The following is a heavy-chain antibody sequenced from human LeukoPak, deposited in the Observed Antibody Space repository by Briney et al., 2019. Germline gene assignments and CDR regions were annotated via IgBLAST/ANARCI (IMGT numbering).Heavy chain of an antibody. Sequence: GGSLRLSCAASGFTFRTYWMHWVRQDPEKGLMSVSHSKGDGRVTAYADSVKGRFTISRDNAKNMLYLQMYSLRVEDTAVYYCTRGCSSTKCPADYWGQGTLVTVSA. CDR1: GFTFRTYW. D-gene: IGHD2-2*01. J-gene: IGHJ4*02. V-gene: IGHV3-74*01. CDR3: TRGCSSTKCPADY. CDR2: SKGDGRVT.